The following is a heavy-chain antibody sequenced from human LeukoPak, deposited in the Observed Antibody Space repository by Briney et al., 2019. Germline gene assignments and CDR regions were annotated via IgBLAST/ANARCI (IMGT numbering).Heavy chain of an antibody. CDR2: ISGSGHTT. D-gene: IGHD2-2*01. J-gene: IGHJ4*02. CDR1: GFTFTSSA. CDR3: AKDSLRTVPKASFDS. V-gene: IGHV3-23*01. Sequence: GGSLRLSCAASGFTFTSSAMSWVRQAPGKGLEWVSVISGSGHTTDYADSVKGRFTISRDNSKNTLFLQMNSLRAEDRAVYYCAKDSLRTVPKASFDSWGQGTLVTVSS.